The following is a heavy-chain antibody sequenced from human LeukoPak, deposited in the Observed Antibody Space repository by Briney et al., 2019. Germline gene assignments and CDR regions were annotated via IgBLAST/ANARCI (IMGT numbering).Heavy chain of an antibody. Sequence: SESLSLTSTVSGGSISSSSYYWGWIRQPPGKGLEWIGSIYYSGSTYYNPSLKSRVTISVDTSKNQFSLKLSSVTAADTAVYYCARRDSSSWYEWYFDLWGRGTLVTVSS. D-gene: IGHD6-13*01. CDR3: ARRDSSSWYEWYFDL. CDR1: GGSISSSSYY. CDR2: IYYSGST. J-gene: IGHJ2*01. V-gene: IGHV4-39*01.